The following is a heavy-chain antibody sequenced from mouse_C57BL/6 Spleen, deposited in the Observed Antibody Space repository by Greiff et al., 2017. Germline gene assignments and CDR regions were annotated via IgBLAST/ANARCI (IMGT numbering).Heavy chain of an antibody. D-gene: IGHD3-2*02. Sequence: QVQLKQPGAELVMPGASVKLSCKASGYTFTSYWMHWVKQRPGQGLEWIGEIDPSDSYTNYNQKFKGKSTLTVDKSSSTAYMQLSSLTSEDSAVYYCARWGAQAAMDYWGQGTSVTVAS. J-gene: IGHJ4*01. V-gene: IGHV1-69*01. CDR1: GYTFTSYW. CDR3: ARWGAQAAMDY. CDR2: IDPSDSYT.